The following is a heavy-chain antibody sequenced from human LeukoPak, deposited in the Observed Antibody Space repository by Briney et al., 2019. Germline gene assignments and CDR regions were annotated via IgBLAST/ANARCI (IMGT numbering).Heavy chain of an antibody. V-gene: IGHV4-59*08. CDR3: ASEGLSPTYDAFDI. CDR2: IYYSGST. J-gene: IGHJ3*02. Sequence: SETLSLTCTVSDGSISRYYWSWIRQPPRKGLEWIGYIYYSGSTNYNPSLKSRVTISVDSSKNQFSLKLSSVTAADTAVYYCASEGLSPTYDAFDIWGQGTMVTVSS. D-gene: IGHD3-3*01. CDR1: DGSISRYY.